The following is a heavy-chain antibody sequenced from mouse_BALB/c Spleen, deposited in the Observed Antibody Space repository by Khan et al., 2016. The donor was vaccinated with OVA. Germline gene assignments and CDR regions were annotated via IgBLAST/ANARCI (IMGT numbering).Heavy chain of an antibody. Sequence: VQLKQSGPELVKPGASVKMSCKASGYTFTSYVIHWVKQKPGLGLEWIGYIYPFNDDTKYNEKFKGKATLTSDKSSSTAYMELNSLTSEDSAVYYCAPVGTDYVSFAYWGQGTLVTVSA. J-gene: IGHJ3*01. CDR3: APVGTDYVSFAY. CDR1: GYTFTSYV. CDR2: IYPFNDDT. D-gene: IGHD2-13*01. V-gene: IGHV1S136*01.